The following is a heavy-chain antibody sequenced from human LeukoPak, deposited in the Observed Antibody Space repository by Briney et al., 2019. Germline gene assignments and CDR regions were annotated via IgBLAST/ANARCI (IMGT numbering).Heavy chain of an antibody. Sequence: SQTLSLTCAISGDSVSSNSAAWNWIRQSPSRGLEWLGRTYYRSKWYNDYVVSVKSRITINPDTSKNQFSLQLNSVTPEDTAVYYCARDSSHPTQEVSYFDYWGQGTLVTVSS. CDR3: ARDSSHPTQEVSYFDY. CDR1: GDSVSSNSAA. J-gene: IGHJ4*02. V-gene: IGHV6-1*01. D-gene: IGHD6-13*01. CDR2: TYYRSKWYN.